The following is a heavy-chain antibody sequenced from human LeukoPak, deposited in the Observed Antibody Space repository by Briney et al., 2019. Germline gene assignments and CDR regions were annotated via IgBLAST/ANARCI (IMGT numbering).Heavy chain of an antibody. Sequence: ASVKVSCKASGGTFSSYAISWVRQAPGQGLEWMGGIIPIFGTANYAQKFQGRVTITADESTSTAYMELSSLRPEDTAVYYCARGVKFLPGRVYYYYYGMDVWGQGTTVTVSS. V-gene: IGHV1-69*13. CDR2: IIPIFGTA. D-gene: IGHD2/OR15-2a*01. CDR3: ARGVKFLPGRVYYYYYGMDV. J-gene: IGHJ6*02. CDR1: GGTFSSYA.